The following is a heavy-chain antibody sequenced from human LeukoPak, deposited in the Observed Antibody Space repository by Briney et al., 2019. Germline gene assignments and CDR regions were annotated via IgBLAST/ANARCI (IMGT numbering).Heavy chain of an antibody. CDR1: GFIFSSYA. CDR3: VKDRRFGDFWSGYYYNFDY. CDR2: ISSNGGST. Sequence: GGSLRLSCSASGFIFSSYAMHWVRQAPGKGLEYVSAISSNGGSTYYADSVKGRFIISRDNSKNTLYLQMSSLRAEDTAVYYCVKDRRFGDFWSGYYYNFDYWGQGTLVTVSS. J-gene: IGHJ4*02. D-gene: IGHD3-3*01. V-gene: IGHV3-64D*09.